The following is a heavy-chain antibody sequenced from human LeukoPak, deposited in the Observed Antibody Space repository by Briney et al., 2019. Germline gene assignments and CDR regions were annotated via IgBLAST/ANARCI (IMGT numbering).Heavy chain of an antibody. CDR2: IYYSGST. J-gene: IGHJ3*02. V-gene: IGHV4-61*05. D-gene: IGHD5-18*01. CDR3: ARRQRGYSYGYGSGAFDI. Sequence: SETLSLTCTVSGGSISSSSYNWGWIRQPPGKGLEWLGYIYYSGSTNYNPSLRSRVTISVDTSKNQFSLKLSSVTAAHTAVYYCARRQRGYSYGYGSGAFDIWRQGTMVTVSS. CDR1: GGSISSSSYN.